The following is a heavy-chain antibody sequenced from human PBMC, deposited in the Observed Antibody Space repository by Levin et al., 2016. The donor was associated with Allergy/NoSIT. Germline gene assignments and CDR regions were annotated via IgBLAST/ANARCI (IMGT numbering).Heavy chain of an antibody. Sequence: GGSLRLSCAASGFTFSSYGMHWVRQAPGKGLEWVAVISYDGTNKYYADSVKGRFTISRDNSKNTLYLQMNSLRAEDTAVYYCAKASNWNYVLCYFDYWGQGTLVTVSS. D-gene: IGHD1-7*01. CDR2: ISYDGTNK. CDR1: GFTFSSYG. V-gene: IGHV3-30*18. CDR3: AKASNWNYVLCYFDY. J-gene: IGHJ4*02.